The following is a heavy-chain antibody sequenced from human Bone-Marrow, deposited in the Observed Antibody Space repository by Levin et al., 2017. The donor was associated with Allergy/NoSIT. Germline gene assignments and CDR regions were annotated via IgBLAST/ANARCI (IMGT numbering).Heavy chain of an antibody. Sequence: SQTLSLTCTVSGDSIRSSGFSWGWIRQPPGEGLDWIGFIYYSGTTQYNPSLRSRVTMSVDTSKNQFSLKLRSVGAADTAVYYCARHNGGYTYGRGADVWGQGTTVIVSS. D-gene: IGHD5-18*01. CDR3: ARHNGGYTYGRGADV. CDR1: GDSIRSSGFS. CDR2: IYYSGTT. V-gene: IGHV4-39*01. J-gene: IGHJ6*02.